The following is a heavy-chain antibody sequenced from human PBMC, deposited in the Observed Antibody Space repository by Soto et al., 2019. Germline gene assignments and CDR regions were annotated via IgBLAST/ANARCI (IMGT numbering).Heavy chain of an antibody. D-gene: IGHD3-16*01. CDR3: ARDRLRLWYLSLIGYFDY. CDR1: GFTFTSYA. Sequence: GGSLRLSCEASGFTFTSYAMHWVRQAPGKGLEWVAVISYDGINEYYADSVKGRFTISRDNSKNTLFPQMSSLRLEDTAVYYCARDRLRLWYLSLIGYFDYWGQGTLATVPS. CDR2: ISYDGINE. V-gene: IGHV3-30*15. J-gene: IGHJ4*02.